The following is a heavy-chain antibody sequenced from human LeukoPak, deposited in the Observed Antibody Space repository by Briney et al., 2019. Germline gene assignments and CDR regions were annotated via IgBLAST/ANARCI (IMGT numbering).Heavy chain of an antibody. CDR1: GFTLSSYE. CDR2: ISSSGSTI. J-gene: IGHJ6*04. V-gene: IGHV3-48*03. D-gene: IGHD3-10*02. CDR3: AELGITMIGGV. Sequence: GGSLRLSCAASGFTLSSYEMNWVRQAPGQGLEWVSYISSSGSTIYYADSVKGRFTISRDNAKNSLYLQMNSLRAEDTAVYYCAELGITMIGGVWGKGTTVTISS.